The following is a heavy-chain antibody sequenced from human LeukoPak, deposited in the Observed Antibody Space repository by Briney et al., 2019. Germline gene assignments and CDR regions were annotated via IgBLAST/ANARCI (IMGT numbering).Heavy chain of an antibody. CDR3: ERHAVAAWLTGYYWHWFDP. J-gene: IGHJ5*02. V-gene: IGHV4-39*01. Sequence: PSDTLSLTCTVSGGSISSSSYYWGWIRQPPGKGLEWSGSIYYSGSTYYHPSLKIRVTISVDTPKNQFSLKLSTVTAADTAVYYCERHAVAAWLTGYYWHWFDPWGQGTLVTVSS. D-gene: IGHD3-9*01. CDR2: IYYSGST. CDR1: GGSISSSSYY.